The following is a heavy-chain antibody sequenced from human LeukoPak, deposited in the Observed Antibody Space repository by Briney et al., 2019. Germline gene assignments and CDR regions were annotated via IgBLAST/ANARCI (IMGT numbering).Heavy chain of an antibody. CDR3: AVPDSSGYYFAAFDI. V-gene: IGHV1-69*05. D-gene: IGHD3-22*01. CDR1: GGTFSSYA. Sequence: SVKVSCKDSGGTFSSYAISWVRQASGQGLEWMGGIIPIFGTANYAQKFQGRVTITTDESTSTAYMELSSLRSEDTAVYYCAVPDSSGYYFAAFDIWGQGTMVTVSS. CDR2: IIPIFGTA. J-gene: IGHJ3*02.